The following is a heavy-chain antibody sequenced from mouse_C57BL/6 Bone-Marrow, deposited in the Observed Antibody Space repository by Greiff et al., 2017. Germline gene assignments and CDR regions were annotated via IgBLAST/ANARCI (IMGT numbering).Heavy chain of an antibody. CDR3: TRWGTTVVATRGSWFAY. CDR2: IDPETGGT. J-gene: IGHJ3*01. V-gene: IGHV1-15*01. CDR1: GYTFTDYE. Sequence: QVQLQQPGAELVRPGASVTLSGKASGYTFTDYEMHWVKQTPVHGLEWIGAIDPETGGTAYNQKFTGKAILTADTSSSTTYMELSSLTSEDSAVYYCTRWGTTVVATRGSWFAYWGQGTLVTVSA. D-gene: IGHD1-1*01.